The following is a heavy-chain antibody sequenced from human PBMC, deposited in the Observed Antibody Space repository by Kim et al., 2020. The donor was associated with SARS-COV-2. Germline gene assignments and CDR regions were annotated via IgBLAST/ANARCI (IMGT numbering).Heavy chain of an antibody. CDR1: GFTFSGSA. D-gene: IGHD3-16*01. CDR3: MVYDYIWGKDAFDI. Sequence: GGSLRLSCAASGFTFSGSAMHWVRQASGKGLEWVGRIRSKADSYATAYAASVQGRFTISRDDSKNTAYLQMNSLKTEDTDAYSCMVYDYIWGKDAFDIWGQGTLVTVSS. CDR2: IRSKADSYAT. J-gene: IGHJ3*02. V-gene: IGHV3-73*01.